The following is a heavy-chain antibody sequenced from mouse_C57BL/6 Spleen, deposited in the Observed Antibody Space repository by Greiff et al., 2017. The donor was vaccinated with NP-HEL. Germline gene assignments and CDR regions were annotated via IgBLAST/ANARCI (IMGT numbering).Heavy chain of an antibody. CDR2: ISYSGST. Sequence: EVQLQESGPGLAKPSQTLSLTCSVTGYSITSDYWNWIRKFPGNKLEYMGYISYSGSTYYNLSLKSRISITRDTSKNQYYLQLNSVTTEDTATYYCAREPNYYGSSYGYFDVWGTGTTVTVSS. D-gene: IGHD1-1*01. J-gene: IGHJ1*03. CDR1: GYSITSDY. V-gene: IGHV3-8*01. CDR3: AREPNYYGSSYGYFDV.